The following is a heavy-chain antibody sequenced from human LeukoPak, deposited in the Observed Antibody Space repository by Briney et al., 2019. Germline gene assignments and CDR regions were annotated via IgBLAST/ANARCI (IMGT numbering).Heavy chain of an antibody. CDR3: ASAAGWESAY. Sequence: GGSLRLSCAASGSTSSRYYMSWVRQTPEKGLEWVANINQDGSEKNYVDSVKGRFTNSRDNAKNSLYLQMNSLRAEDTAVYYCASAAGWESAYWGQGTLVTVSS. CDR1: GSTSSRYY. CDR2: INQDGSEK. D-gene: IGHD1-26*01. V-gene: IGHV3-7*01. J-gene: IGHJ4*02.